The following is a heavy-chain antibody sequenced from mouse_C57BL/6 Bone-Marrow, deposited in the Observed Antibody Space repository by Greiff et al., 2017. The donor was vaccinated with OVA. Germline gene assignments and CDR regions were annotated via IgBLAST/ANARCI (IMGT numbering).Heavy chain of an antibody. CDR2: IYPGGGYT. CDR1: GYTFTNYW. CDR3: ARWDSSGSGYFDY. J-gene: IGHJ2*01. D-gene: IGHD3-2*02. Sequence: VQLVESGADLVRPGTSVKMSCKASGYTFTNYWIGWVKQRPGHGLEWIGDIYPGGGYTNYNEKFKGQSTLTADKSSSTAYMQFSSLTSEDSAIYYWARWDSSGSGYFDYWGQGTTLTVSS. V-gene: IGHV1-63*01.